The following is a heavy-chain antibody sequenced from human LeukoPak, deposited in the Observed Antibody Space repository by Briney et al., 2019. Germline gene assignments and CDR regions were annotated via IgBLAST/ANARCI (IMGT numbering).Heavy chain of an antibody. CDR1: GGSFSGYY. D-gene: IGHD5-18*01. Sequence: SETLSLTCAVYGGSFSGYYWSWIRQPPGKGLEWIGEINHSGSTNYNPSLKSRVTISVDTSKNQFSLKLSSVTAADTAVYYCARDRKDGYSYGFYYYYYMDVWGKGTTVTVSS. CDR2: INHSGST. CDR3: ARDRKDGYSYGFYYYYYMDV. J-gene: IGHJ6*03. V-gene: IGHV4-34*01.